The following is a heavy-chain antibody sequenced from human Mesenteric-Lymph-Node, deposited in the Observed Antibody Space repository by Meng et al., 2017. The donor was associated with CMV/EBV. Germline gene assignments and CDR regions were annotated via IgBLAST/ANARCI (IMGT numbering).Heavy chain of an antibody. CDR3: AKDVRLGGNYGWFDP. J-gene: IGHJ5*02. D-gene: IGHD1-26*01. CDR1: GFTFSSYG. CDR2: ISNSGGST. V-gene: IGHV3-23*01. Sequence: GESLKISCAASGFTFSSYGMHWVRQAPGKGLEWVSAISNSGGSTFYADSVKGRFTISRDNSKSTLYLQMNNLRGEDTAVYHCAKDVRLGGNYGWFDPWGQGTLVTVSS.